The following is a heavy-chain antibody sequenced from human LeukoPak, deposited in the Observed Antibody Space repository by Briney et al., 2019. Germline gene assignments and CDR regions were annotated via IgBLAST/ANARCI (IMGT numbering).Heavy chain of an antibody. V-gene: IGHV1-18*01. CDR2: ISAYNGNT. J-gene: IGHJ4*02. CDR1: GYTFTSYG. Sequence: EASVKVSFTASGYTFTSYGISWVRQAPGQGLEWMGWISAYNGNTNYAQKLQGRVTMTTDTSTSTAYMELRSLRSDDTAVYYCARDEGGYFDYWGQGTLVTVSS. CDR3: ARDEGGYFDY.